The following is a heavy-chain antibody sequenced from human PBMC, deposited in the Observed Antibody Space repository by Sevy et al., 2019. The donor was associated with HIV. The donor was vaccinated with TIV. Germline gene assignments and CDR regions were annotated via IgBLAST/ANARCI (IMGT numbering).Heavy chain of an antibody. CDR3: ARHYYGSGSYDY. CDR2: IIPIFGTA. CDR1: GGTFSSYA. D-gene: IGHD3-10*01. V-gene: IGHV1-69*06. J-gene: IGHJ4*02. Sequence: ASVKVSCKASGGTFSSYAISWVRQAPGQGLEWMGGIIPIFGTANYAQKFQGRVTFTADKSTSTAYMELSSLRSEDTAVYYCARHYYGSGSYDYWGQGTLVTVSS.